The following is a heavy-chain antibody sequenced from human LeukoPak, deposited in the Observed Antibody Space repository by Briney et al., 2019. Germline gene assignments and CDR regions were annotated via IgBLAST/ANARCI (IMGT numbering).Heavy chain of an antibody. CDR1: GFTFDDYA. V-gene: IGHV3-9*01. J-gene: IGHJ6*02. D-gene: IGHD3-10*01. Sequence: PGRSLRLSCAASGFTFDDYAMHWVRQAPGKGLEWVSGISWNSGSIGYADSVKGRFTISRDNAKNSLHLQMNSLRAEDTALYYCAKGKGLSYYGSGSLSRGGMDVWGQGTTVTVSS. CDR3: AKGKGLSYYGSGSLSRGGMDV. CDR2: ISWNSGSI.